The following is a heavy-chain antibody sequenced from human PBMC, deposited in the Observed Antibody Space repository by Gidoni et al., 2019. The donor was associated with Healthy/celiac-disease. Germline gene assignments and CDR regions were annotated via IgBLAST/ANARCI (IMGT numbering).Heavy chain of an antibody. CDR3: ARTWIQLWPLRLAVDDAFDI. V-gene: IGHV3-30-3*01. CDR1: GFTFSSYA. Sequence: QVQLVESGGGVGQPGRSLRLSCAASGFTFSSYAMHWVRQAPGKGLEWVAVISYDGSNKYYADSVKGRFTISRDNSKNTLYLQMNSLRAEDTAVYYCARTWIQLWPLRLAVDDAFDIWGQGTMVTVSS. J-gene: IGHJ3*02. CDR2: ISYDGSNK. D-gene: IGHD5-18*01.